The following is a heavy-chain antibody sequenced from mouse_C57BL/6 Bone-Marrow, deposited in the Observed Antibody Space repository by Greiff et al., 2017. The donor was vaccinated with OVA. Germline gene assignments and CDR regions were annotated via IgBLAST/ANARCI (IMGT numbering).Heavy chain of an antibody. CDR3: ARQGYGSSYDFDY. J-gene: IGHJ2*01. CDR2: IWSDGST. Sequence: VKLMESGPGLVAPSQSLSITCTVSGFSLTSYGVHWVRQPPGKGLEWLVVIWSDGSTTYNSALKSRLSISKDNSKSHVFLKMNSLQTDDTATYYCARQGYGSSYDFDYWGQGTTLTVSS. CDR1: GFSLTSYG. D-gene: IGHD1-1*01. V-gene: IGHV2-6-1*01.